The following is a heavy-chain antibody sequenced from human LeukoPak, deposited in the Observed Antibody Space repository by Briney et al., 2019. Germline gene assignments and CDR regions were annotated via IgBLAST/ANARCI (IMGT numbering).Heavy chain of an antibody. CDR2: IYSGGST. Sequence: GGSLRLSCAASGFTVSSNYMSWVRQAPGKGLEWVSVIYSGGSTYYGDSVKGRFTISRDNSKNTLYLQMNSLRAGDTAVYYCARSRTGYSSGWYYAFDIWGQGTMVTVSS. CDR1: GFTVSSNY. D-gene: IGHD6-19*01. J-gene: IGHJ3*02. V-gene: IGHV3-53*01. CDR3: ARSRTGYSSGWYYAFDI.